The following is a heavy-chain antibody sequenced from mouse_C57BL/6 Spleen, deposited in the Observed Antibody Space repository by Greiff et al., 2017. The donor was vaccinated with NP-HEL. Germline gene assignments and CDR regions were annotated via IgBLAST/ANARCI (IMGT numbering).Heavy chain of an antibody. Sequence: EVKLVESGGDLVKPGGSLKLSCAASGFTFSSYGMSWVRQTPDKRLEWVATISSGGSYTYYPDSVKGRFTISRDNAKNTLYLQMSSLKSEDTAMYYCARQGGTYYFDCWGQGTTLTVSS. CDR3: ARQGGTYYFDC. CDR2: ISSGGSYT. V-gene: IGHV5-6*02. D-gene: IGHD3-3*01. J-gene: IGHJ2*01. CDR1: GFTFSSYG.